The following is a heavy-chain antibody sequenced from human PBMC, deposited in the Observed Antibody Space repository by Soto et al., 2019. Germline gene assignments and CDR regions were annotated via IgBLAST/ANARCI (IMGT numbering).Heavy chain of an antibody. D-gene: IGHD2-8*02. Sequence: PGGSLRLSCAASGFTFSTYWMHWVRQAPGKGLVWVSRINGDGYSTTYADFVKGRFTVSRDNAKNTLYLQMNSLRAEDTAVYYCARPTGYCTVNTCLYGLDVWGQGTTVTVSS. CDR3: ARPTGYCTVNTCLYGLDV. V-gene: IGHV3-74*03. CDR2: INGDGYST. J-gene: IGHJ6*02. CDR1: GFTFSTYW.